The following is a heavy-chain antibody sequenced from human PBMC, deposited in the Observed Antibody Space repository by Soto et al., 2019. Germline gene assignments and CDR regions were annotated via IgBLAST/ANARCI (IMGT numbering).Heavy chain of an antibody. D-gene: IGHD2-15*01. J-gene: IGHJ4*02. CDR3: ARHVAVPRTRGFDY. V-gene: IGHV4-4*02. CDR1: GASISDNG. CDR2: IYHSGTT. Sequence: PSETLSLTCAVSGASISDNGWSWVRQPPGKGLEWIGEIYHSGTTTYNPSLKSRVIISVDKSASQISLTLNSVTAADTAIYYCARHVAVPRTRGFDYWGQGTPVTVSS.